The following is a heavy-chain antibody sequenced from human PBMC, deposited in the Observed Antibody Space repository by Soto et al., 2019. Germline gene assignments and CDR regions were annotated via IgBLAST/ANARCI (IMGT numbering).Heavy chain of an antibody. CDR1: GYTLTELS. J-gene: IGHJ4*02. V-gene: IGHV1-24*01. CDR3: ATTSKGGFSSGAFYY. CDR2: FDPEDGET. Sequence: ASVKVSCKVSGYTLTELSMHWGRQAPGKGLEWMGGFDPEDGETIYAQKFQGRVTMTEDTSTDTAYMELSSLRSEDTAVYYCATTSKGGFSSGAFYYWGQRPPVTVSA. D-gene: IGHD6-19*01.